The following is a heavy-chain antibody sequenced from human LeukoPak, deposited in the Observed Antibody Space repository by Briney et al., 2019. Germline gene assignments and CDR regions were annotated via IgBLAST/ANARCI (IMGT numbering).Heavy chain of an antibody. Sequence: SETLSLSCIVSGGSISTYSWCWIRQPPGKGLEYIGYFYYTGSTNYNPSLKSRVTIPIDTSKSQVALRLSSVTAADTAVYFCARGTSYYNSVTFYSWFDTWGQGNLVTVSS. CDR1: GGSISTYS. V-gene: IGHV4-59*01. D-gene: IGHD3-10*01. J-gene: IGHJ5*02. CDR2: FYYTGST. CDR3: ARGTSYYNSVTFYSWFDT.